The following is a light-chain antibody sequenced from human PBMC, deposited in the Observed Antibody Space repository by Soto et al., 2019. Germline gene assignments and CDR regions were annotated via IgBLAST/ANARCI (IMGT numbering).Light chain of an antibody. CDR2: DAS. CDR3: QQRSNWPHSIT. Sequence: EVVLTQSPATLSVSPGERGTLSCRASQSVKSNLAWYQQKPGQAPRLLIYDASNRATGIPARFSGSGSETDFTLTISSLDPEDFAVYYCQQRSNWPHSITFGQGTRLEIK. J-gene: IGKJ5*01. V-gene: IGKV3-11*01. CDR1: QSVKSN.